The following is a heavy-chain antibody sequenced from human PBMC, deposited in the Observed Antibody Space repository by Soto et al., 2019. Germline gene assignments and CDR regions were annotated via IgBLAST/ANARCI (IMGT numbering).Heavy chain of an antibody. CDR3: AHSRNLITEDAQVGDFDY. V-gene: IGHV2-5*02. CDR1: GFSLNTDGEG. J-gene: IGHJ4*02. Sequence: QITLKESGPTQVKPTQTLTLTCSFSGFSLNTDGEGVGWVRQPPGEALEWLALIYWDDDARYSPSPKTRLTITKDPSKNQVVRIMTNMDPVDTATYYCAHSRNLITEDAQVGDFDYWGQGTLVTVSS. CDR2: IYWDDDA. D-gene: IGHD3-10*01.